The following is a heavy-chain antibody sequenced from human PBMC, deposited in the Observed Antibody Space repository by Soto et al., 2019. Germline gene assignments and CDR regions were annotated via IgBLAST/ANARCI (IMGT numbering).Heavy chain of an antibody. V-gene: IGHV4-31*02. CDR1: GGSISSGGYY. CDR3: ARGGDSYYYYGMDV. J-gene: IGHJ6*02. CDR2: IYYSGST. Sequence: PSETLSLTXTVSGGSISSGGYYWSWIRQHPGKGLEWIGYIYYSGSTYYNPSLKSRVTISVDTSKNQFSLKLSSVTAADTAVYYCARGGDSYYYYGMDVWGQGTTVTVSS. D-gene: IGHD4-17*01.